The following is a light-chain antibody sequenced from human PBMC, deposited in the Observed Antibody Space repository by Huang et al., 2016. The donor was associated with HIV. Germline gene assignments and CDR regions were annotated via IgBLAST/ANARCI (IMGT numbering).Light chain of an antibody. CDR3: QQYNNWGS. Sequence: EIVMTQSPATLSVSPGERATLSCRASQSVSTNLAWYQQRPGQAPRLLIYGASTRATGIPARCSGSGSGTEFTLTISSLQSEDFALYYCQQYNNWGSFGGGTKVEIK. CDR1: QSVSTN. J-gene: IGKJ4*01. CDR2: GAS. V-gene: IGKV3-15*01.